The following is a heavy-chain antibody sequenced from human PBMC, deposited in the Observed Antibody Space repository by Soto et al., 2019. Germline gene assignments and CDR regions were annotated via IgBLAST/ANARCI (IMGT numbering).Heavy chain of an antibody. CDR1: GGSFSGYY. V-gene: IGHV4-34*01. CDR2: INHSGST. D-gene: IGHD1-26*01. J-gene: IGHJ6*02. Sequence: ETLSLTCAVYGGSFSGYYWSWIRQPPGKGLEWIGEINHSGSTNYNPSLKSRVTISVDTSKNQFSLKLSSVTAADTAVYYCARGYAGATLNYYYSYGMDVWGQGTTVTVSS. CDR3: ARGYAGATLNYYYSYGMDV.